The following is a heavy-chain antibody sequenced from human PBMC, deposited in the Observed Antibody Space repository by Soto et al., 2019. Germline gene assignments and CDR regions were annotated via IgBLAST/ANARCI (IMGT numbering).Heavy chain of an antibody. J-gene: IGHJ4*02. V-gene: IGHV3-7*03. Sequence: GGSLRLSCVTYGLTFTDYWMSWVRQAPGKGLEWVANIKQDESEKNYLDSVKGRFTISRDNAKNSLYLQMNSLRAEDTAVYYCASDRFRGTYYLRGVTYFFEEWGQGAPVTVS. CDR1: GLTFTDYW. CDR2: IKQDESEK. CDR3: ASDRFRGTYYLRGVTYFFEE. D-gene: IGHD1-26*01.